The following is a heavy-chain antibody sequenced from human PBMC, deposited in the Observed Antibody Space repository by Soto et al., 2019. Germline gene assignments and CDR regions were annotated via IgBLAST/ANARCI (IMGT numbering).Heavy chain of an antibody. D-gene: IGHD1-26*01. CDR2: IYYSGST. V-gene: IGHV4-61*01. CDR1: GGSVSSGIYC. CDR3: ARSEATGLDY. Sequence: SETLSLTCTVSGGSVSSGIYCWSWIRQPPGRGLEWIGYIYYSGSTNYNPSLKSRVTISVDKSKNHFSLKLSSVTAADTAVYYCARSEATGLDYWGQGTLVTVSS. J-gene: IGHJ4*02.